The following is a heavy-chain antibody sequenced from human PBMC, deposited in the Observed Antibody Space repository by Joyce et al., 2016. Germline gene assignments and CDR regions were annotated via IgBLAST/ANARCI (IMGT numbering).Heavy chain of an antibody. CDR2: ISSDESTI. CDR3: TRDPPYYYGSGSYGNYWYFDL. J-gene: IGHJ2*01. Sequence: EVQLVESRGGLVQPGGSLRLSCAASGFTLSNYWMHWVRQAPGKGLVWVSHISSDESTINYADSVKGRVTISRDNAKNTLYLQMNSLSAEDTAVYYCTRDPPYYYGSGSYGNYWYFDLWGRGILVTVSS. D-gene: IGHD3-10*01. CDR1: GFTLSNYW. V-gene: IGHV3-74*01.